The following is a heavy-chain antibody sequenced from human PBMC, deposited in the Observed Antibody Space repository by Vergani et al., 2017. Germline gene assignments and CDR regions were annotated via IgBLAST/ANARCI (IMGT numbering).Heavy chain of an antibody. J-gene: IGHJ6*02. V-gene: IGHV3-30-3*01. D-gene: IGHD4-11*01. CDR3: ARDLYSNALAHVYYYYYYGMDV. CDR2: ISYDGSNK. Sequence: QVQLVESGGGVVQPGRSLRLSCAASGFTFSSYAMHWVRQAPGKGLGWVAVISYDGSNKYYADSVKGRFTISRDNSKNTLYLQMNRLRAEDTAVYYCARDLYSNALAHVYYYYYYGMDVWGQGTTVTVSS. CDR1: GFTFSSYA.